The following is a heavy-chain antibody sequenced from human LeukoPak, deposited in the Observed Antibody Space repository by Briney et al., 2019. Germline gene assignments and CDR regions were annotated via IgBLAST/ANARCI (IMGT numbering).Heavy chain of an antibody. CDR3: ARSLYYYGSDSFDI. Sequence: PSETLSLTCAVYGGSFSGYYWNWIRQPPGKGLEWIGEINNSGSTNYNPSLKSRVTISRDTSKNQFSLKLSSVTAADTAVYYCARSLYYYGSDSFDIWGQGTVVSVSS. CDR2: INNSGST. CDR1: GGSFSGYY. D-gene: IGHD3-10*01. V-gene: IGHV4-34*01. J-gene: IGHJ3*02.